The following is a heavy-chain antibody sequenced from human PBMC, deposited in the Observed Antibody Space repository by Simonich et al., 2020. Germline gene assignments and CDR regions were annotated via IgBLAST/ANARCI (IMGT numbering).Heavy chain of an antibody. CDR2: YNPNRSGT. CDR1: GYTFTGYY. Sequence: QVQLVQSGAEVKKPGASVKVSCKASGYTFTGYYMHWVRQAPGQGLEWMGWYNPNRSGTNYAQKFQGRVTMTRDTSISTAYMELSRLRSDDTAGYDCARGPRWTGDDAFDIWGQGTMVTVSS. CDR3: ARGPRWTGDDAFDI. V-gene: IGHV1-2*02. D-gene: IGHD7-27*01. J-gene: IGHJ3*02.